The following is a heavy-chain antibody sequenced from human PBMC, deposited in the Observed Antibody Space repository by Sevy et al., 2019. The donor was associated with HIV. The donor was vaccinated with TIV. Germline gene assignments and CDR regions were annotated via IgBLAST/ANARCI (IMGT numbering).Heavy chain of an antibody. CDR3: AREGCTRPHDY. V-gene: IGHV3-23*01. Sequence: GGSLRLSCAASGFAFYDYSMSWIRQAPGKGLEWVATLSFGCGKINYADSVKGRFTISRDNSKNSFYLQMDTVRVEDTALYYCAREGCTRPHDYWGQGTRVTVSS. CDR2: LSFGCGKI. D-gene: IGHD2-8*01. CDR1: GFAFYDYS. J-gene: IGHJ4*02.